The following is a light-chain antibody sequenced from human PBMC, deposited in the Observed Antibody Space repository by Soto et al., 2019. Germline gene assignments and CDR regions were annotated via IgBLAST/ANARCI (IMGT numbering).Light chain of an antibody. CDR2: EGT. J-gene: IGLJ2*01. Sequence: QSVLTQPASVSGSPGQSITISCTGTSSDLVSWYQHNPGKAPKLMIYEGTKRPSGVSNRFSGSKSGNTASLTISGRQAEDEADYYCCSYAVISTLVFGGGTKLTVL. CDR3: CSYAVISTLV. CDR1: SSDL. V-gene: IGLV2-23*01.